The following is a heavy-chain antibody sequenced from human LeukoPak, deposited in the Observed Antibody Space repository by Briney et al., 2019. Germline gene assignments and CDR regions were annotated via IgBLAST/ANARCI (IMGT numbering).Heavy chain of an antibody. CDR1: GYKFPNQY. J-gene: IGHJ4*02. V-gene: IGHV1-2*02. Sequence: ASVKISCKVSGYKFPNQYLHWVRQAPGQGPEWMGWINPVSGVANYAQKFQGRVTMTRDTSITTTYMELSRLKFDDTAMYYCARRFPSYNGSSFFDYWGQGTLVTVSS. CDR2: INPVSGVA. D-gene: IGHD1-26*01. CDR3: ARRFPSYNGSSFFDY.